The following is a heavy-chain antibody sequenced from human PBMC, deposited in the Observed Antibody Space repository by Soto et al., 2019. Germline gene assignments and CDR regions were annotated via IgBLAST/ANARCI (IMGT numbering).Heavy chain of an antibody. Sequence: PSETLSLTCAVYGGSFSGYYWSWIRQPPGKGLEWIGEINHSGSTNYNPSLKSRVTISVDTSKNQFSLKLSSVTAADTAVYYCARGDSDYDFWSGPNRSPLYYYYGMDVWGQGTTVTVSS. CDR2: INHSGST. CDR3: ARGDSDYDFWSGPNRSPLYYYYGMDV. J-gene: IGHJ6*02. D-gene: IGHD3-3*01. CDR1: GGSFSGYY. V-gene: IGHV4-34*01.